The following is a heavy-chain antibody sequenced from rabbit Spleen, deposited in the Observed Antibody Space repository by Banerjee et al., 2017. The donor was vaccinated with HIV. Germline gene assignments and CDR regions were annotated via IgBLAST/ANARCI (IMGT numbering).Heavy chain of an antibody. J-gene: IGHJ6*01. CDR3: ARGYADGYWSIRLGL. V-gene: IGHV1S69*01. CDR1: GFSLSSDK. Sequence: QSVEESGGRLVTPGTPLTLTCTLSGFSLSSDKMTWVRQAPGGGLEWIGTVGFGGVTYYANWAKGRFSISETSTTVHLKIASPTTEDTATYFCARGYADGYWSIRLGLWGPGTLVTVS. D-gene: IGHD1-1*01. CDR2: VGFGGVT.